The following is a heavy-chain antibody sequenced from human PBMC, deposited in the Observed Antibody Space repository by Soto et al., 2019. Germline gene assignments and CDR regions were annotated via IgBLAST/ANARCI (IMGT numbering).Heavy chain of an antibody. V-gene: IGHV4-59*01. J-gene: IGHJ6*02. CDR3: ASRNLEWLLYPTDYYYYGMDV. CDR1: GGSISSYY. CDR2: IYYSGST. Sequence: SETLSLTCTVSGGSISSYYWSWIRQPPGKGLEWIGYIYYSGSTNYNPSLKSRVTISVDTSKNQFSLKLSSVTAADTAVYYCASRNLEWLLYPTDYYYYGMDVWGQGTTVTVSS. D-gene: IGHD3-3*01.